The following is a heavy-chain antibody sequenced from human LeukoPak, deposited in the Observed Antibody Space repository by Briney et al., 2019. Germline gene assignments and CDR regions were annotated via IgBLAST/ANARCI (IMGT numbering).Heavy chain of an antibody. D-gene: IGHD2-21*02. CDR2: IRYDGSNK. J-gene: IGHJ6*03. CDR1: GFTFSSYG. V-gene: IGHV3-30*02. CDR3: AKEEMTAGESTYFSYYYRAA. Sequence: GGSLRLSCAASGFTFSSYGMHWVRQAPGKGLEWVAFIRYDGSNKYYADSVKGRFTISRDNSKNTLYLQMNSLRAEDTAVYYWAKEEMTAGESTYFSYYYRAAGGKGTPV.